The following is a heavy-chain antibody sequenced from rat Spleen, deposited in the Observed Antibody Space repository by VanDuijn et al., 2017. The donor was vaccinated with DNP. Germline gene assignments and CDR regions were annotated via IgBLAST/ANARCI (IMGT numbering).Heavy chain of an antibody. V-gene: IGHV2-41*01. J-gene: IGHJ4*01. CDR3: ARQALYAMDA. CDR1: GFSLTSYN. CDR2: IWNTGGT. Sequence: QVQLKESGPGLVQPSQTLSLTCTVAGFSLTSYNVHWVRQPPGKGLEWMGVIWNTGGTRYNSALKSRLSISKDTSKSQVFLTMNSLQTEDTATYYCARQALYAMDAWGQGTSVTVSS.